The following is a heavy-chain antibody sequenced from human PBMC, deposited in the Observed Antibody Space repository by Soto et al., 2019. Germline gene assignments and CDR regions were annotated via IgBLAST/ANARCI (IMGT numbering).Heavy chain of an antibody. CDR1: GGSVSSGRYY. Sequence: AETLSLTSTVSGGSVSSGRYYWSWIRQTSGKGXEWXXXXYSSXFXXXXXXLKSRVAISIDTSRTQFSLLLSSVTAADTAVYYCVRTPTSPRRFDSWGQGTLVTVSS. CDR3: VRTPTSPRRFDS. J-gene: IGHJ5*01. D-gene: IGHD2-15*01. V-gene: IGHV4-61*01. CDR2: XYSSXFX.